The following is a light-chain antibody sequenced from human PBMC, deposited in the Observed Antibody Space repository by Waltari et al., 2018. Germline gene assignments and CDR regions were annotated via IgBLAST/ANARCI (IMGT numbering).Light chain of an antibody. V-gene: IGLV3-1*01. CDR3: QAWDSSTVV. Sequence: SYELPQPPSVPVSPGQTATITCSGYQLGNRSTHWYQQKAVQSPTRVIFQDENRPSGIPDRFSGSNSGTTATLTINGAQAMDEADYYCQAWDSSTVVFGGGTRLTVL. CDR1: QLGNRS. CDR2: QDE. J-gene: IGLJ2*01.